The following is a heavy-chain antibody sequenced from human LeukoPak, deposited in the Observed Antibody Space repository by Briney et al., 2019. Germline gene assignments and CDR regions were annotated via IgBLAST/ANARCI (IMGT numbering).Heavy chain of an antibody. V-gene: IGHV3-30*14. CDR2: ISYDGSNK. D-gene: IGHD6-6*01. CDR3: ARSYSSSSGGLYYFDY. CDR1: GFTFSSYA. Sequence: GGSLRLSCAASGFTFSSYAMHWVRQAPGKGLEWVAVISYDGSNKYYADSVKGRFTISRDTSKNTLYLQMNSLRAEDTAVYYCARSYSSSSGGLYYFDYWGQGTLVTVSS. J-gene: IGHJ4*02.